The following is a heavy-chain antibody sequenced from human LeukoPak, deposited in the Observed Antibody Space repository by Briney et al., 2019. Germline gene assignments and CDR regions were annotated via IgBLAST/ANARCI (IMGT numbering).Heavy chain of an antibody. V-gene: IGHV3-43*01. D-gene: IGHD3-16*02. CDR2: ISWDNGST. CDR1: GFTFEDYT. J-gene: IGHJ4*02. CDR3: VKDSPYTIRGIIGYFDY. Sequence: GGSLRLSCAASGFTFEDYTMHWVRQVPGKGLEWVSLISWDNGSTYYADSVKGRFTIFRDNSKKSLYLQMNSLRTEDTALYYCVKDSPYTIRGIIGYFDYWGQGTLVTVSS.